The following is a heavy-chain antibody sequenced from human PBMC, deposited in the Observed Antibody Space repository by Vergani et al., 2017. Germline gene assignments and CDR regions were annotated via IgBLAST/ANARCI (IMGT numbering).Heavy chain of an antibody. CDR1: GGSISSGSYY. Sequence: QVQLQESGPGLVKPSQTLSLTCTVSGGSISSGSYYWSWIRQAPGKGLEWVSYISSSGSTIYYADSVKGRFTISRDNAKNSLYLQMNSLRAEDTAVYYCARDPMTTLDYWGQGTLVTVSS. V-gene: IGHV3-11*01. CDR2: ISSSGSTI. J-gene: IGHJ4*02. CDR3: ARDPMTTLDY. D-gene: IGHD4-11*01.